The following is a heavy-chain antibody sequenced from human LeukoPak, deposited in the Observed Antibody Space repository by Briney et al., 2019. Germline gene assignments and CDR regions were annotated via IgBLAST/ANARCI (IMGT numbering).Heavy chain of an antibody. CDR1: GFTFSSYA. V-gene: IGHV3-23*01. J-gene: IGHJ5*02. CDR2: IGGTGTST. CDR3: AKHVWGVMGWFDP. Sequence: GGSLRLSCAASGFTFSSYAMTWVRQAPGKGLEWVSGIGGTGTSTYYADSVKGRFTISRDSSKNTLYLQMNSLRAEDTAVYYCAKHVWGVMGWFDPWGQGTLVTVSS. D-gene: IGHD3-16*01.